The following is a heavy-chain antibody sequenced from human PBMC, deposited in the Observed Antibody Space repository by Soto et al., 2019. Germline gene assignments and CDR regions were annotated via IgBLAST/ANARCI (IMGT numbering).Heavy chain of an antibody. Sequence: ASVKVSCKASGYTFTGYAMHWVRQAPGQRLEWMGWINAGNGNTKYSQKFQGRVTITRDTSASTAYMELSSLRSEDTAVYYCARAVEGAADFAYWGQGTLVPVPS. J-gene: IGHJ4*02. CDR2: INAGNGNT. CDR1: GYTFTGYA. CDR3: ARAVEGAADFAY. V-gene: IGHV1-3*01. D-gene: IGHD2-15*01.